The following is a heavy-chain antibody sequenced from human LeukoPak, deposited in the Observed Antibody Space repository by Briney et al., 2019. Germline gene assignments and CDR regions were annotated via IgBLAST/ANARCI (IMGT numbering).Heavy chain of an antibody. CDR2: INPSGGST. J-gene: IGHJ4*02. Sequence: ASVKVSCKASGYTFTNYGISWVRQAPGQGLEWMGIINPSGGSTSYAQKFQGRVTMTRDMSTSTVYMELSSLRSEDTAVYYCARQYCTNGVCSGLDYWGQGTLVTVSS. CDR1: GYTFTNYG. CDR3: ARQYCTNGVCSGLDY. V-gene: IGHV1-46*01. D-gene: IGHD2-8*01.